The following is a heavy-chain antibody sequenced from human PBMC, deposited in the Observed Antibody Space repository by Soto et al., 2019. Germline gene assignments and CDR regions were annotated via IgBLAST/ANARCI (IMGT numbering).Heavy chain of an antibody. J-gene: IGHJ5*02. V-gene: IGHV1-24*01. Sequence: ASVKVSCKVSGYTLTELSIHWVRQAPGEGLEWMGGFDLENGETIYAQRFQGRVTMTEESSADTPYMELSSLRSEDTAVYYCATEVRRSNQFDHWGQGPMVTVYS. CDR2: FDLENGET. CDR1: GYTLTELS. CDR3: ATEVRRSNQFDH. D-gene: IGHD3-10*01.